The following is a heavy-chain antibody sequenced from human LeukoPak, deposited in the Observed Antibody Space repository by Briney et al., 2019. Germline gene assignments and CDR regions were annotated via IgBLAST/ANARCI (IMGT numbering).Heavy chain of an antibody. Sequence: ASVKVSCKASGGTFSSYAISWVRQAPGQGLEWMGRIIPILGIANYAQKFQGRVTITADRSTSTAYMELSSLRSEDTAVYYCARDRGYSSGWYDNLLPVLYYYGMDVWGQGTTVTVSS. CDR1: GGTFSSYA. V-gene: IGHV1-69*04. D-gene: IGHD6-19*01. J-gene: IGHJ6*02. CDR3: ARDRGYSSGWYDNLLPVLYYYGMDV. CDR2: IIPILGIA.